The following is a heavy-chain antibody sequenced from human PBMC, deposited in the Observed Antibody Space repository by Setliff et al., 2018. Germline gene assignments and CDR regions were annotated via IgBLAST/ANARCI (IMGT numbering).Heavy chain of an antibody. CDR2: ISGYNGYT. CDR1: GYTFAKYG. J-gene: IGHJ3*02. CDR3: VRDRAAIVVGPPTAAFDI. V-gene: IGHV1-18*01. Sequence: ASVKVSCKAFGYTFAKYGTSWVRQAPGQGLEWMGWISGYNGYTVYAQKLQGRVTLTTDTSTGTAYMEVRSQRSDDTAQYYCVRDRAAIVVGPPTAAFDIWGQGTMVTVSS. D-gene: IGHD2-2*01.